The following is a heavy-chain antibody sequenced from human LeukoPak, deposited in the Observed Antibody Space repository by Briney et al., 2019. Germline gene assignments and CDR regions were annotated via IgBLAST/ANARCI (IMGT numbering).Heavy chain of an antibody. CDR2: ISGSGGST. CDR3: AKASRLRFLEWLYDY. J-gene: IGHJ4*02. CDR1: GFTFSSYA. V-gene: IGHV3-23*01. D-gene: IGHD3-3*01. Sequence: HAGGSLRLSCAASGFTFSSYAMSWVRQAPGKGLEWVSAISGSGGSTYYADSVKGRFTISRDNSKNTLYLQMNSLRAEDTAVYYCAKASRLRFLEWLYDYWGQGTLVTVSS.